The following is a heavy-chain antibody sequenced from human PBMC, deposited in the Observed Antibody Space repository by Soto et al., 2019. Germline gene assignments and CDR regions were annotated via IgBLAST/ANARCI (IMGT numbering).Heavy chain of an antibody. D-gene: IGHD1-20*01. CDR1: GYTFTSYG. V-gene: IGHV1-18*01. J-gene: IGHJ4*02. CDR3: TRDAAIGMNDY. Sequence: ASVKVSCKASGYTFTSYGISWVRQAPGQGLEWMGWISAYNGNTKYAQKLQGRVTMTTDTSTSTAYMELRSLRSDDTAVYYCTRDAAIGMNDYWGQGTLVTVSS. CDR2: ISAYNGNT.